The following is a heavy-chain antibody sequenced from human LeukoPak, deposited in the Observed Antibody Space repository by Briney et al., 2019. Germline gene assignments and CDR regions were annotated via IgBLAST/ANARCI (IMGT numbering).Heavy chain of an antibody. V-gene: IGHV1-2*06. J-gene: IGHJ4*02. CDR3: ARGNPYSSSCAY. CDR2: IDPNSGGT. Sequence: GASVKVSCMXSGYTFTGYYMHWVRQAPGQGLEWMGRIDPNSGGTKYAQKFQGRVTMTRDTSISTAYMELSRLTSDDTAVYYCARGNPYSSSCAYWGQGTLVTVSS. D-gene: IGHD6-13*01. CDR1: GYTFTGYY.